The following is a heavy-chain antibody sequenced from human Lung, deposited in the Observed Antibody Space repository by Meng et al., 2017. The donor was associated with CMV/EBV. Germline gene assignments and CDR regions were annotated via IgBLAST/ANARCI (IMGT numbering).Heavy chain of an antibody. D-gene: IGHD1-26*01. CDR3: ARFGGAPVGSTPPDS. J-gene: IGHJ4*02. Sequence: ASVXVSXKTSGYTFSAYQMHWIRQAPGHGLEWMGWINPSSGVTRSAPKYQGRVTMTSDRYSTAYLELTSLASDDTAFYYCARFGGAPVGSTPPDSWGQGTLVTV. CDR2: INPSSGVT. CDR1: GYTFSAYQ. V-gene: IGHV1-2*02.